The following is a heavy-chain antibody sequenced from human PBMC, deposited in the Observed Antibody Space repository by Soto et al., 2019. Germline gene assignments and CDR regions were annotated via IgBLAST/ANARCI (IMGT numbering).Heavy chain of an antibody. V-gene: IGHV3-74*01. Sequence: GGSLRLSCAASGFTFSSYWMHWVRQAPGKGLVWVSRINSDGSSTSYADSVKGRFTISRDNAKNTLYLQMNSLRAEDTAVYYCARWGYCSGGSCYSFSDYWGQGTPVTVSS. J-gene: IGHJ4*02. D-gene: IGHD2-15*01. CDR1: GFTFSSYW. CDR2: INSDGSST. CDR3: ARWGYCSGGSCYSFSDY.